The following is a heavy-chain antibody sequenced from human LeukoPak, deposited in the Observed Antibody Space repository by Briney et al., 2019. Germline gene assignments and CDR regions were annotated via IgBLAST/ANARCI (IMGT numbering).Heavy chain of an antibody. CDR3: AKGSIAARPHDYFDY. V-gene: IGHV3-30*18. Sequence: GSLRLSCAASGFTFSSYAMSWVRQAPGKGLEWVAVISYDGSNKYYADSVKGRFTISRDNSKNTLYLQMNSLRAEDTAVYYCAKGSIAARPHDYFDYWGQGTLVTVSS. CDR1: GFTFSSYA. D-gene: IGHD6-6*01. J-gene: IGHJ4*02. CDR2: ISYDGSNK.